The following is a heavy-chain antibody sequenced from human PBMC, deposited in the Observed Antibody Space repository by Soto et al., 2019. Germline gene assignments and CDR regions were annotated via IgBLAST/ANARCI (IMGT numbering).Heavy chain of an antibody. J-gene: IGHJ4*02. D-gene: IGHD1-26*01. V-gene: IGHV3-30-3*01. CDR1: GFIFSSYT. Sequence: HPGGSLRLSCAASGFIFSSYTMHWVRQAPGKRLEWVGVITYHRSNQYYADSVKGRFTIPRYKSRTMLFLLMNSLRPDVTAVYYRARAPSGSYPELDYWGPGTLVTVSS. CDR3: ARAPSGSYPELDY. CDR2: ITYHRSNQ.